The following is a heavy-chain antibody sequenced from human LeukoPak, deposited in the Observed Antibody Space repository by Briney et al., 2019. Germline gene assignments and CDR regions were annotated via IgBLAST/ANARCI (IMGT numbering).Heavy chain of an antibody. D-gene: IGHD3-10*01. CDR3: ARHGSSDLDY. CDR2: INHSGST. V-gene: IGHV4-34*01. Sequence: KTSETLSLTCAVYGGSFSGYYWSWIRQPPGKGLEWIGEINHSGSTNYNPSLKSRVTISVDTSKNQFSLKLSSVTAADTAVYYCARHGSSDLDYWGQGTLVTVSS. J-gene: IGHJ4*02. CDR1: GGSFSGYY.